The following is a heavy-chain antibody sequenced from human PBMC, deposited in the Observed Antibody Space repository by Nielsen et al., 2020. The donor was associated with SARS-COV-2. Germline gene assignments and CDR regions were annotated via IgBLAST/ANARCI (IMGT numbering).Heavy chain of an antibody. Sequence: GESLKISCEASGFTFSSYSMNWVRQAPGKGLEWVASLSGDSYHIYYSDSVKSRFTMSRDNGKNSLYLQMSNLRSEDTALYYCTRGFYSQSDYWGQGTLVTVSS. CDR1: GFTFSSYS. CDR2: LSGDSYHI. CDR3: TRGFYSQSDY. V-gene: IGHV3-21*01. D-gene: IGHD2-15*01. J-gene: IGHJ4*02.